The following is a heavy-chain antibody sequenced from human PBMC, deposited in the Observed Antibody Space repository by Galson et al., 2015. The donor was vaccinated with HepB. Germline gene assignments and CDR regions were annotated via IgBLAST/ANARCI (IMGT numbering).Heavy chain of an antibody. CDR1: GFTFSNAW. D-gene: IGHD2-2*01. CDR3: TSGYCSSTSCYALNYYYYGMDV. CDR2: IKSKTDGGTT. V-gene: IGHV3-15*07. J-gene: IGHJ6*02. Sequence: SLRLSCAASGFTFSNAWMNWVRQAPGKGLEWVGRIKSKTDGGTTDYAAPVKGRFTISRDDSKNTLYLQMNSLKTEDTAVYYCTSGYCSSTSCYALNYYYYGMDVWGQGTTVTVSS.